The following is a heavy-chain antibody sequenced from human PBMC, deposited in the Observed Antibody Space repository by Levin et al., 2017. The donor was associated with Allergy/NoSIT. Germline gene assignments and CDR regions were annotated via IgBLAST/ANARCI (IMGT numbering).Heavy chain of an antibody. CDR3: AKQGCVTSSCHTVDF. J-gene: IGHJ4*02. Sequence: GGSLRLSCKGSGSSFTNSWIGWVRQMPGKGLEWMGIINPADLETRYRPSFQGQVTISVDRSISTSYLQWDSLKASDTAMYFCAKQGCVTSSCHTVDFWGQGTLVTVSS. CDR1: GSSFTNSW. CDR2: INPADLET. V-gene: IGHV5-51*01. D-gene: IGHD1-26*01.